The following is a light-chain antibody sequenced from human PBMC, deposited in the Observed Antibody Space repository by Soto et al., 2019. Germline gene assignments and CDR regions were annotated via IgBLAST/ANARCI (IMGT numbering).Light chain of an antibody. CDR1: QSISRW. CDR2: DAS. Sequence: DIQMTQSPSTLSASVGDRVTITCRASQSISRWLAWYQQKPGKAPQLLIYDASSLESGVPSWFSGSGSGTYFTLIISSQQADDVANYYCQQYNSQYTFGRGTKLEIK. J-gene: IGKJ2*01. CDR3: QQYNSQYT. V-gene: IGKV1-5*01.